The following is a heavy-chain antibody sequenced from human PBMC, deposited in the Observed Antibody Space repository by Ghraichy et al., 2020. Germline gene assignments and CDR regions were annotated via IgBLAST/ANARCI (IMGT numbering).Heavy chain of an antibody. J-gene: IGHJ4*02. V-gene: IGHV3-7*01. CDR2: IKQDGSEK. Sequence: GGSLRLSCAASGFTFSSYWMSWVRQAPGKGLEWVANIKQDGSEKYYVDSVKGRFTISRDNAKNSLYLQMNSLRAEDTAVYYCARDNSLEPSYYYDSSGYYYGGIVYWGQGTLVTVSS. CDR1: GFTFSSYW. CDR3: ARDNSLEPSYYYDSSGYYYGGIVY. D-gene: IGHD3-22*01.